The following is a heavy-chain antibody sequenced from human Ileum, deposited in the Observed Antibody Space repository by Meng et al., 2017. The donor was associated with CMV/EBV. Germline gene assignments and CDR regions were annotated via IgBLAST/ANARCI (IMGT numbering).Heavy chain of an antibody. CDR2: INPNNGDT. CDR1: GYTFNDYY. CDR3: MAQRGYGYAPTFDS. D-gene: IGHD5-18*01. J-gene: IGHJ4*02. V-gene: IGHV1-2*02. Sequence: ASVNVSCKASGYTFNDYYMHWVRQAPGQGPEWMGWINPNNGDTNYAQKFQGRVTMSRDSSISSAYMQLSSLASDDTAVYYCMAQRGYGYAPTFDSWGQGTLVTVSS.